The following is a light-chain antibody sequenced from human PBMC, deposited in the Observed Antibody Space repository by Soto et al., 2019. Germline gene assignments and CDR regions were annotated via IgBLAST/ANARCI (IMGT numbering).Light chain of an antibody. J-gene: IGKJ5*01. CDR2: GAS. CDR1: QSVSSN. V-gene: IGKV3-15*01. Sequence: EIVMTQSPATLTVSPGERATLSCRASQSVSSNLAWYQQEPGQAPRLLIYGASTRATGIPARFSGSVSGTEFTLTISSLQSEDFAVYYCQQYNNWPPGITFGQGTRLEIK. CDR3: QQYNNWPPGIT.